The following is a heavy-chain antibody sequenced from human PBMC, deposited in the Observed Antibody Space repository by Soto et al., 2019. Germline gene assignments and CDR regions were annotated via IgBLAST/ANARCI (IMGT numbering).Heavy chain of an antibody. CDR2: INPNSGGT. D-gene: IGHD2-2*01. V-gene: IGHV1-2*04. Sequence: QVQLVQSGAEVKKPGASVKVSCEASEYTFTGYCMHWVRQTPGQGLEWMGWINPNSGGTNYAQKFQGWVTMTRDTSISTAYMELSRLRSDDTAVYYCARGPDIVVVPAANWFDPWGQGTLVTVSS. CDR1: EYTFTGYC. CDR3: ARGPDIVVVPAANWFDP. J-gene: IGHJ5*02.